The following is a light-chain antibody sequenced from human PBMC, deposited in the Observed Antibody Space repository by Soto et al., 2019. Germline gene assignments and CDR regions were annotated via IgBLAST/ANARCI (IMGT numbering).Light chain of an antibody. CDR2: GAS. Sequence: EIVLTQSPGTLSLSPGERATLSCRASQSLSSSYLAWYQQNPGQPPRLLIYGASSRATGIPDRFSGSGSGTDFTLTISRLEPEDFAVYYCQQYGSSLFTFGPGTKVDIK. CDR3: QQYGSSLFT. V-gene: IGKV3-20*01. CDR1: QSLSSSY. J-gene: IGKJ3*01.